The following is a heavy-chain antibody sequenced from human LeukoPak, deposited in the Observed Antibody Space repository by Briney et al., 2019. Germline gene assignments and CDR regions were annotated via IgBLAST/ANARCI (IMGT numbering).Heavy chain of an antibody. CDR2: FDPEDGVT. Sequence: ASVKVSCKVSGYTLTELSMHWVRQPPGKGLEWMGGFDPEDGVTIYAQKFQGRVTMTEDTSTDAAYMELNSLRSEDTAVYYCATAKPRSGSLLFDPRGQGTLVTVSS. J-gene: IGHJ5*02. CDR1: GYTLTELS. V-gene: IGHV1-24*01. CDR3: ATAKPRSGSLLFDP. D-gene: IGHD3-10*01.